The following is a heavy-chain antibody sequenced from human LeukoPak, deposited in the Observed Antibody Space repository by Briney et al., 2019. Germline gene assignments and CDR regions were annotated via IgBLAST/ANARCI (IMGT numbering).Heavy chain of an antibody. CDR3: AKHARYYYDSSGYPYLRY. CDR1: GFTFSSYA. D-gene: IGHD3-22*01. V-gene: IGHV3-23*01. Sequence: PGGSLRLSCAASGFTFSSYAMSWVRQAPGKGLEWVSAISGSGGSTYYADSVKGRFTISRDNSKNTLYLQMNSLRAEDTAVYYCAKHARYYYDSSGYPYLRYWGQGTLVTVSS. J-gene: IGHJ4*02. CDR2: ISGSGGST.